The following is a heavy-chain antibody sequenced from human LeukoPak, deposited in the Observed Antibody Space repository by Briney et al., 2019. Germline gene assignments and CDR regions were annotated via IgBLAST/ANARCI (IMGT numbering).Heavy chain of an antibody. CDR3: ARGGDYDSSGYYNWFDP. V-gene: IGHV1-69*13. CDR1: GGTFSSYA. CDR2: IIPIFGTA. D-gene: IGHD3-22*01. Sequence: AASVKVSCKASGGTFSSYAISWVRQAPGQGLEWMGGIIPIFGTANYAQKFQGRVTITADESTSTAYMELSSLRSEDTAVYYCARGGDYDSSGYYNWFDPWGQGTLVTVSS. J-gene: IGHJ5*02.